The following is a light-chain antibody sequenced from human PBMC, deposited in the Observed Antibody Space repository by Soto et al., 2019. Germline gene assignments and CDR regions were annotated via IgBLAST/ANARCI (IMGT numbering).Light chain of an antibody. CDR1: SSDIGRYNY. J-gene: IGLJ2*01. Sequence: QSVLGQPASVSGSPGQSITRSCTGTSSDIGRYNYVSWYQQHPGMAPQLLIYEVSDRPSGVSNRFSGSKSGNTASLTISGLQAEDEADYFCTSYTTTSAVIFGGGTKVT. CDR2: EVS. V-gene: IGLV2-14*01. CDR3: TSYTTTSAVI.